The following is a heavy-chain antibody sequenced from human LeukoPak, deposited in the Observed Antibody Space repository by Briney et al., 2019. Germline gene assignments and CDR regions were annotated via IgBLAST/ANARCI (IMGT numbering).Heavy chain of an antibody. V-gene: IGHV1-69*04. D-gene: IGHD3-10*01. J-gene: IGHJ1*01. Sequence: SVKVSCKASGGTFSSYAISWVRQAPGQGLEWMGRIIPILGIANYAQKFQGRVTITADKSTSTAYMELSSLRSEDTAVYYCARYYRGLWLGESLLHWGQGTLGTVSS. CDR3: ARYYRGLWLGESLLH. CDR2: IIPILGIA. CDR1: GGTFSSYA.